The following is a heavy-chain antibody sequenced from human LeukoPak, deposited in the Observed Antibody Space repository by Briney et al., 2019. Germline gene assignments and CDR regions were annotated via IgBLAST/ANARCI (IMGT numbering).Heavy chain of an antibody. CDR1: GFTFSSYS. V-gene: IGHV3-48*01. J-gene: IGHJ6*02. CDR3: ARYRYYYDSSGYSGGMDV. D-gene: IGHD3-22*01. CDR2: ISSSSSTI. Sequence: GGSLRLSCAASGFTFSSYSMNWVRQAPGKGLEWVSYISSSSSTIYYADSVKGRFTISRDNSKNTLYLQMNSLRAEDTAVYYCARYRYYYDSSGYSGGMDVWGQGTTVTVSS.